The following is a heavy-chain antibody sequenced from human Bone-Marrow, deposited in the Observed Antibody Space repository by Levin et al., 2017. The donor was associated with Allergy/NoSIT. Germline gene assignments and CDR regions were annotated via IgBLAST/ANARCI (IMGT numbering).Heavy chain of an antibody. CDR3: ARGQTYYYDSSGYHGDAFDI. CDR2: IIPIFGTA. J-gene: IGHJ3*02. CDR1: GGTFSSYA. D-gene: IGHD3-22*01. Sequence: ASVKVSCKASGGTFSSYAISWVRQAPGQGLEWMGGIIPIFGTANYAQKFQGRVTITADESTSTAYMELSSLRSEDTAVYYCARGQTYYYDSSGYHGDAFDIWGQGTMVTVS. V-gene: IGHV1-69*13.